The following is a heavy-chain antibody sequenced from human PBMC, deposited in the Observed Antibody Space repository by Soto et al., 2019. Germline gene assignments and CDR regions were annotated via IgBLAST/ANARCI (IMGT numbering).Heavy chain of an antibody. CDR1: GFTFSNAW. CDR2: IKSKTDGGKT. Sequence: GGSLRLSCAASGFTFSNAWMSWVRQAPGKGLEWVGRIKSKTDGGKTDYAAPVKGRFNISRDESKNTLYLQMNSLKTEDTAVYYCTGVVGATTGDAFDIWGQGTMVTVSS. V-gene: IGHV3-15*01. J-gene: IGHJ3*02. CDR3: TGVVGATTGDAFDI. D-gene: IGHD1-26*01.